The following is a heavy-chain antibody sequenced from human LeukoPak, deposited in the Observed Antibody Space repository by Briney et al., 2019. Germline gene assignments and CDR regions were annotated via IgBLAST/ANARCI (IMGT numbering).Heavy chain of an antibody. CDR1: GYTFTIYG. V-gene: IGHV1-18*01. CDR2: ISAYNGNT. CDR3: ARDLAAVWFDP. Sequence: ASVTVSCKSSGYTFTIYGISWVRQAPGQGLEWMGWISAYNGNTNYAQKLQGRVTMTTDTSTSTAYMELRSMRSDDTAVYYCARDLAAVWFDPWGQGTLVTVSS. J-gene: IGHJ5*02. D-gene: IGHD6-13*01.